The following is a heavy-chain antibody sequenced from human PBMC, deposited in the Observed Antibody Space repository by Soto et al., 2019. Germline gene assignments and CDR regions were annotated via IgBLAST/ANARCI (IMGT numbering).Heavy chain of an antibody. J-gene: IGHJ4*02. CDR1: GFTFSSYG. Sequence: GGSLRLSCAASGFTFSSYGMHWVRQAPGKGLEWVALISYDGSTKYYADSVKGRFTISRDNSKNTLYLQMDSLRAEDTAVYYCAKNYGGNRYFFDYWGQGTLVTVSS. D-gene: IGHD4-17*01. V-gene: IGHV3-30*18. CDR2: ISYDGSTK. CDR3: AKNYGGNRYFFDY.